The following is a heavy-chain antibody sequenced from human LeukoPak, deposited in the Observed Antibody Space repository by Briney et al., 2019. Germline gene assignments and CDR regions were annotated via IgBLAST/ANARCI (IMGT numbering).Heavy chain of an antibody. D-gene: IGHD2/OR15-2a*01. CDR1: GGSINNYY. CDR2: IYHSGST. J-gene: IGHJ5*02. CDR3: ARGYTDYARRILGHNWFDP. Sequence: SETLSLTCTVSGGSINNYYWSWIRQPPGKGLEWIGHIYHSGSTYYNPSLKSRVTISVDMSKNQFSLKLSSVTAADTAVYYCARGYTDYARRILGHNWFDPWGQGTLVTVSS. V-gene: IGHV4-59*01.